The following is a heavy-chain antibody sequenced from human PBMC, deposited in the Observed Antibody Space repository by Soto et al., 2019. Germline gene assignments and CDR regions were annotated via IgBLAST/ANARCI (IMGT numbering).Heavy chain of an antibody. CDR2: IDPSDSYT. CDR1: GYSFTSYW. Sequence: PGESLKISCKGSGYSFTSYWISWVRQMPGKGLEWMGRIDPSDSYTNYSPSFQGHVTISADKSISTAYLQWSSLKASDTAMYYCARPKTGEKRWFDSWGQGTLVTVSS. V-gene: IGHV5-10-1*01. D-gene: IGHD3-16*01. CDR3: ARPKTGEKRWFDS. J-gene: IGHJ5*01.